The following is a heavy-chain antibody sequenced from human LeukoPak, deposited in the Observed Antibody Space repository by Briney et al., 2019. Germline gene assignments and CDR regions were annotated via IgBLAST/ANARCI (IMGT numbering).Heavy chain of an antibody. CDR3: AASGGDIGYYWDY. V-gene: IGHV5-51*01. CDR2: IYPGDSDT. Sequence: GESLKISCKGSGYSFTSYWIGWVRQMPGKGLEWMGIIYPGDSDTRYSPSFQGQVTISADKSITTAYLQWSSLKASDTAIYYCAASGGDIGYYWDYWGQGTLVAVSS. CDR1: GYSFTSYW. D-gene: IGHD2-15*01. J-gene: IGHJ4*02.